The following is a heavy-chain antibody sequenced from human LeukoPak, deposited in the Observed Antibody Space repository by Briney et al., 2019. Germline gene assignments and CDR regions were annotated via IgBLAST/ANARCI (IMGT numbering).Heavy chain of an antibody. CDR1: GYTFTGYY. CDR3: ARVRRGHADNWFDP. D-gene: IGHD4-17*01. CDR2: INPNSGGT. Sequence: ASVRVSCKASGYTFTGYYMHWVRQAPGQGLEWMGWINPNSGGTNYAQKFQGRVTMTRDTSISTAYMELSRLRSDDTAVYYCARVRRGHADNWFDPWGQGTLVTVSS. J-gene: IGHJ5*02. V-gene: IGHV1-2*02.